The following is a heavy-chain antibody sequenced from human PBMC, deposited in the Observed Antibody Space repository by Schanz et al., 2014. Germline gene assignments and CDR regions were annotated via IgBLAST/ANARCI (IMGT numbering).Heavy chain of an antibody. CDR1: GFTFSSYW. V-gene: IGHV3-74*01. J-gene: IGHJ4*02. CDR3: ARGGADSAMAHEY. CDR2: INSNGSSA. Sequence: EVQLVESGGGFVQPGGSLRLSCAASGFTFSSYWMHWVRQAPGKGLVWISRINSNGSSASYADSVKGRFTISRDNAKNTVYLQMTSLRVEDTAVYYCARGGADSAMAHEYWGRGTLVTVSS. D-gene: IGHD5-18*01.